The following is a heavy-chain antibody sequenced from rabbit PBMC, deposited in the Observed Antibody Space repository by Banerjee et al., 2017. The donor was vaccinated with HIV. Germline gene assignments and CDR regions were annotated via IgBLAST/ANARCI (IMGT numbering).Heavy chain of an antibody. D-gene: IGHD8-1*01. CDR2: IYGGSSGST. V-gene: IGHV1S45*01. CDR3: ARDQWTDSTYNKRYFNL. Sequence: QQQLEESGGGLVQPEGSLALTCKASGFTISSSYYMCWVRQAPGKGLEWIACIYGGSSGSTYYASWAKGRFTISKTSSTTVTLQMTSLTAADTATYFCARDQWTDSTYNKRYFNLWGQGTLVTVS. J-gene: IGHJ4*01. CDR1: GFTISSSYY.